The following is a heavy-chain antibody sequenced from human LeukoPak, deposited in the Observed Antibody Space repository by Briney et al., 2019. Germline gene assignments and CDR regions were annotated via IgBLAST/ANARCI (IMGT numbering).Heavy chain of an antibody. D-gene: IGHD6-19*01. V-gene: IGHV1-18*01. CDR1: GYTFTSYG. CDR3: ARDQASSGWYDNYYYYGMDV. Sequence: ASVKVSCKASGYTFTSYGISWVRQAPGQGLEWMGWISAYNGNTNYAQKLQGRVTMTTDTSTSTAYMELRSLRSDDTAVYYCARDQASSGWYDNYYYYGMDVWGKGTTVTVSS. J-gene: IGHJ6*04. CDR2: ISAYNGNT.